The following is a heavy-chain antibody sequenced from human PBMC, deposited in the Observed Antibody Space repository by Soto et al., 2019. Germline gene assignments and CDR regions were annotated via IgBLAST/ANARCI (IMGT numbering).Heavy chain of an antibody. CDR2: INPNSGGT. CDR1: GYTFTGYY. Sequence: ASVKVSCKASGYTFTGYYMHWVRQAPGQGLELMGWINPNSGGTNYAQKFQGWVTMTRDTSISTAYMELSRLRSDDTAVYYCARSTVGYSGYDSPDYYYMDVWGKGTTVTVSS. V-gene: IGHV1-2*04. CDR3: ARSTVGYSGYDSPDYYYMDV. D-gene: IGHD5-12*01. J-gene: IGHJ6*03.